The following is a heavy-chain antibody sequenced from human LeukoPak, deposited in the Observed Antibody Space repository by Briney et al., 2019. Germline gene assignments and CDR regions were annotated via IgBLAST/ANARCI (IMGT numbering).Heavy chain of an antibody. J-gene: IGHJ4*02. D-gene: IGHD5-18*01. CDR3: ARGLPLRAMVEGPNYFDY. V-gene: IGHV4-34*01. CDR2: MSQSGST. Sequence: SETLSLTCAVSGGSFSGYYLSWVRQPPGKGLEWIVEMSQSGSTNDNPSLKSRVTISVTTSKNQSTLKLSSVTAADTAVYYCARGLPLRAMVEGPNYFDYWGQGTLVTVSS. CDR1: GGSFSGYY.